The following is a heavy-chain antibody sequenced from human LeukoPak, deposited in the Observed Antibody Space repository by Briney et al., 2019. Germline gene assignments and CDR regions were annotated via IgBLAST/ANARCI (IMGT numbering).Heavy chain of an antibody. CDR2: ISSSGSTI. D-gene: IGHD3-16*01. CDR1: GFTFSDYY. Sequence: PGGSLRLSCAASGFTFSDYYMSWIRQAPGKGLEWVSYISSSGSTIYYAGSVKGRFTISRDNAKNSLYLQMNSLRAEDTAVHYCARYLGELWIVDYWGQGTLVTVSS. CDR3: ARYLGELWIVDY. J-gene: IGHJ4*02. V-gene: IGHV3-11*04.